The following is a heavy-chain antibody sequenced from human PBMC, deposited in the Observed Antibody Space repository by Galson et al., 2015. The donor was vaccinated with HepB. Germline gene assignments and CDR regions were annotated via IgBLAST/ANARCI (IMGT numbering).Heavy chain of an antibody. V-gene: IGHV3-74*03. D-gene: IGHD1-14*01. CDR2: ANSEGNIV. J-gene: IGHJ3*02. CDR3: ARHVSSPTGDAFDI. CDR1: GFTFSLYW. Sequence: SLRLSCAASGFTFSLYWIHWVRQTPGKGLVWVSAANSEGNIVKYADSVKGRSTISRDNAKNSLYPQMNSLRDEDTAVYYCARHVSSPTGDAFDIWGQGTMVTVSS.